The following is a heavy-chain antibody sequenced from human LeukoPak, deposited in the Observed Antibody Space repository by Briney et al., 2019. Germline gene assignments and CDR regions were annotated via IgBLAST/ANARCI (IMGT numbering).Heavy chain of an antibody. CDR3: ARGPRGQLLWFGELLYRNGMDV. CDR1: GGSFSGYY. Sequence: PSETLSLTCAVYGGSFSGYYWSWIRQPPGKGLEWIGEINHSGSTSYNPSLKSRVTISVDTSKNQFSLKLSSVTAADTAVYYCARGPRGQLLWFGELLYRNGMDVWGQGTTVTVSS. CDR2: INHSGST. V-gene: IGHV4-34*01. J-gene: IGHJ6*02. D-gene: IGHD3-10*01.